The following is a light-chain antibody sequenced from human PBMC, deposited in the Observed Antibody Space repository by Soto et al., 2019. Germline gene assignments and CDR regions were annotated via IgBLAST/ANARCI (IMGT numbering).Light chain of an antibody. CDR3: QQYNSYSWT. J-gene: IGKJ1*01. Sequence: DIQMTQSPSTLSASVGDRVTITCRASQSISSWLAWYQQKPGKAPKLLIYDAFRLESGVPSRFSGSGSGTDFTLTISSLQPADFATYYCQQYNSYSWTFGQGTKVDIK. V-gene: IGKV1-5*01. CDR1: QSISSW. CDR2: DAF.